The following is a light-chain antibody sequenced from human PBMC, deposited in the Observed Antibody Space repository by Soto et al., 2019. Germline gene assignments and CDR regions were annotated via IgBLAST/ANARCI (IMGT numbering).Light chain of an antibody. Sequence: EIVMMQSPATLSVSPGERATLSCRASESINGNLAWYQHKPGQAPRLLIHAASIRATGIPARFSGSRSGTEFTLTISSLQSEDFAVYYCQQYNDWPLTFGGGTKVEIK. J-gene: IGKJ4*01. CDR1: ESINGN. V-gene: IGKV3-15*01. CDR3: QQYNDWPLT. CDR2: AAS.